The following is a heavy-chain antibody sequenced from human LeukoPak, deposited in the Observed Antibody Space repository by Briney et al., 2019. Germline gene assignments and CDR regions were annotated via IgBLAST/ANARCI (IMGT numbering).Heavy chain of an antibody. V-gene: IGHV3-30*02. CDR1: GFTFSSYG. Sequence: GGSLRLSCAASGFTFSSYGMHWVRQAPGKGLEWVAFIRYDGSNKYYADSVKGRFTISRDNSKNTLYLQMNSLRAEDTAVYYCAKDRLRRGASGAFDIWGQGTMVTVSS. CDR3: AKDRLRRGASGAFDI. D-gene: IGHD4-17*01. J-gene: IGHJ3*02. CDR2: IRYDGSNK.